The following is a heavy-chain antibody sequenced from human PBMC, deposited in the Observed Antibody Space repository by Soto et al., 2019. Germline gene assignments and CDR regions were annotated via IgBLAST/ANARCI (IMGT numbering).Heavy chain of an antibody. J-gene: IGHJ4*02. CDR2: IKEDGSEK. CDR3: SRDVVVGAKALNY. CDR1: GFTFSNYW. V-gene: IGHV3-7*01. D-gene: IGHD2-15*01. Sequence: GLSCAASGFTFSNYWMTWVRQAPGKGLEWVANIKEDGSEKHYVDSVKGRFTISRDNAKNSLYLQMNSLRVEDTAVYFCSRDVVVGAKALNYWGQGALVTVSS.